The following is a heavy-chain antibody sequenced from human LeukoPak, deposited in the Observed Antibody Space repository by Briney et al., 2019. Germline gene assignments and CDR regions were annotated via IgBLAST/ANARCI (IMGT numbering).Heavy chain of an antibody. CDR3: ARDSGSSSWYSGLDYYYYMDV. CDR1: GGSISSYY. V-gene: IGHV4-4*07. J-gene: IGHJ6*03. CDR2: ICTSGST. D-gene: IGHD6-13*01. Sequence: NPSETLSLTCTVSGGSISSYYWSWIRQPAGKGLEWIGRICTSGSTNYNPSLKSRVTMSVDTSKNQFSLKLSSVTAADTAVYYCARDSGSSSWYSGLDYYYYMDVWGKGTTVTVSS.